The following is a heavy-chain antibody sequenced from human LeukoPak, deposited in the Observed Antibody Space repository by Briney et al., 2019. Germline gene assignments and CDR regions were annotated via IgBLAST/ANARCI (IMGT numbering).Heavy chain of an antibody. J-gene: IGHJ4*02. CDR1: GDSISNSPYY. Sequence: QPSETLSLTCTVSGDSISNSPYYWGWIRQPPGKGLEWIGSIYYSGSTYYNPSLKSRLTISVDTSNNQFSLKLSSVTAADTALYYCARSQYSASWYVWGQGTLVTVSS. CDR3: ARSQYSASWYV. CDR2: IYYSGST. D-gene: IGHD6-13*01. V-gene: IGHV4-39*01.